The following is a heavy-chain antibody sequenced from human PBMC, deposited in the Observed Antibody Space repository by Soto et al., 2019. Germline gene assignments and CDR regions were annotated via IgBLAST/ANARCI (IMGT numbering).Heavy chain of an antibody. CDR3: YMYYDFWSGCPFPYGMDV. CDR2: IYYSGST. V-gene: IGHV4-31*03. Sequence: SETLSLTCTVSGGSISSGGYYWSWIRQHPGKGLEWIGYIYYSGSTYYNPSLKSRVTISVDTSKNQFSLKLSSVTAADTAVYYCYMYYDFWSGCPFPYGMDVWGQGTTVTVSS. J-gene: IGHJ6*02. D-gene: IGHD3-3*01. CDR1: GGSISSGGYY.